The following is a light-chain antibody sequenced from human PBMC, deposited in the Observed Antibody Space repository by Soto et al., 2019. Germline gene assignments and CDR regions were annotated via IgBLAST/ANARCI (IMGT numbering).Light chain of an antibody. CDR1: QALSNY. CDR2: SAS. V-gene: IGKV1-9*01. J-gene: IGKJ4*01. Sequence: DIPLTQSPSVLSASVGDTVTITCRASQALSNYLAWYQQKPGKAPDLLIYSASTLLSGVPSRFSGSGSETEFSLTIRALQPEDFATYYCQQLSRYPLTFGGGTKVDIK. CDR3: QQLSRYPLT.